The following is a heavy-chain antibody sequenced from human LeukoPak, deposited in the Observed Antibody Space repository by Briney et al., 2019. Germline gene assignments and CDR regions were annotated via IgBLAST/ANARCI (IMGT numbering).Heavy chain of an antibody. CDR3: ARDKTYGYNL. CDR2: IKGDGSST. CDR1: GFDFSGYW. J-gene: IGHJ4*02. V-gene: IGHV3-74*01. Sequence: GGALRLSCAASGFDFSGYWMHWVRQDSGKGLVWGSRIKGDGSSTTYADSVKGRYPISRDNAKNTVYLQMNSLRAEDTAVYYCARDKTYGYNLWGQGTRVTVSS. D-gene: IGHD5-18*01.